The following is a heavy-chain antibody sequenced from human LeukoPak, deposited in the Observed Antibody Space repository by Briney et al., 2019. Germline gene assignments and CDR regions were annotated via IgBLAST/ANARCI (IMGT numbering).Heavy chain of an antibody. CDR1: GGSFSGYY. Sequence: TSETLSLTCAVYGGSFSGYYWSWIRQPPGKGLEWIGEINHSGSTNYNPSLKSRVTISVDTSKNQFSLKLSSVTAADTAVYYCARASTAYYYYYMDVWGKGTTVTVSS. J-gene: IGHJ6*03. D-gene: IGHD1-26*01. V-gene: IGHV4-34*01. CDR2: INHSGST. CDR3: ARASTAYYYYYMDV.